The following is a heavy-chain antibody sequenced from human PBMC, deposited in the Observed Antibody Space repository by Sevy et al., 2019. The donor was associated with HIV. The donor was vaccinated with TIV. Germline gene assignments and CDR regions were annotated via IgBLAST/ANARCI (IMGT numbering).Heavy chain of an antibody. D-gene: IGHD4-17*01. CDR3: TRALATVATPEYYFDY. V-gene: IGHV3-49*03. CDR1: GFTFGDYA. J-gene: IGHJ4*02. Sequence: GGSLRLSCTSSGFTFGDYAMSWFRQAPGKGLEWVAFIRRNSYEPYGGTTEYAASVKSRFTISRDDSKSIASLQMNSLKTEDTALYYCTRALATVATPEYYFDYWGQGILVTVSS. CDR2: IRRNSYEPYGGTT.